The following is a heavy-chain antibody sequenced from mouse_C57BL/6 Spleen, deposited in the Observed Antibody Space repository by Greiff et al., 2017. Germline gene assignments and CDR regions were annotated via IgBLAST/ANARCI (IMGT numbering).Heavy chain of an antibody. D-gene: IGHD2-4*01. V-gene: IGHV1-5*01. Sequence: VQLQQSGTVLARPGASVKMSCKTSGYTFTSYWMHWVKQRPGQGLEWIGAIYPGNSDTSYNQKFKGKAKLTAVTSASTAYMELSSLTNEDSAVXYCTRTGDYEDCYGLDYWGQGTPVTVSS. J-gene: IGHJ4*01. CDR2: IYPGNSDT. CDR3: TRTGDYEDCYGLDY. CDR1: GYTFTSYW.